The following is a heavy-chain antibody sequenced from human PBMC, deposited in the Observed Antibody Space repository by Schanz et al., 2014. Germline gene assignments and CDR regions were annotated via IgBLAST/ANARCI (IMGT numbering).Heavy chain of an antibody. Sequence: QLQLQESGPGLVKPSETLSLTCTVSGGSISRSSQCWGWIRQSPGKGLEWIGSVHYSGSTYYNPPPRGGVPFPVAPSNRCSPLGLISVPAADTALYYCARHGSGSSVWNWFDPWGQGTLVTVSS. D-gene: IGHD6-6*01. CDR3: ARHGSGSSVWNWFDP. J-gene: IGHJ5*02. CDR2: VHYSGST. CDR1: GGSISRSSQC. V-gene: IGHV4-39*01.